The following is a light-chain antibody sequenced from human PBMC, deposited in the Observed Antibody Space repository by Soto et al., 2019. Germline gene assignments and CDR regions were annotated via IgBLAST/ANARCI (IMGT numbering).Light chain of an antibody. CDR2: KSD. V-gene: IGLV1-47*01. CDR3: ATWDDGLSGVL. CDR1: DSNIGSNS. J-gene: IGLJ2*01. Sequence: QSVLTQPPSASGTPGQRVSITCSGGDSNIGSNSVHWYQQVPGMAPKLLVYKSDQRPSGVPDRFSGSKSVTSASLAISGLRAEDEAEYYCATWDDGLSGVLFGGGTKLTVL.